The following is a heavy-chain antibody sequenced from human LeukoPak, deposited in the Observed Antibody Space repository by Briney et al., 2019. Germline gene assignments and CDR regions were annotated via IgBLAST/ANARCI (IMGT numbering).Heavy chain of an antibody. V-gene: IGHV3-7*03. J-gene: IGHJ4*02. D-gene: IGHD6-19*01. CDR1: GFNFRDHW. CDR2: IKTDGSET. CDR3: AKNNGWFHLAQ. Sequence: PGGSLRLSCAVSGFNFRDHWMDWVRQAPGKGLEWVGHIKTDGSETYYVDSLKSRFSISRDNTNNALYLQMNSLRVEDTAVYYCAKNNGWFHLAQWGQGTLVTVSS.